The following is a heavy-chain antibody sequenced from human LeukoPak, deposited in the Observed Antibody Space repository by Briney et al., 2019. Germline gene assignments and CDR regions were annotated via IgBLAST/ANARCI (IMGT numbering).Heavy chain of an antibody. J-gene: IGHJ6*02. CDR2: IYPGDSQT. D-gene: IGHD2-15*01. CDR1: GYTFTNYW. V-gene: IGHV5-51*01. Sequence: RGESLKISCKASGYTFTNYWIGWVRQMPGKGLEWMGLIYPGDSQTRYSPSFQGQVTISADKSISTAYLQWSSLKASDTAMYYCARHKDYCSGGSCYGYYYGMDVWGQGTTVTVSS. CDR3: ARHKDYCSGGSCYGYYYGMDV.